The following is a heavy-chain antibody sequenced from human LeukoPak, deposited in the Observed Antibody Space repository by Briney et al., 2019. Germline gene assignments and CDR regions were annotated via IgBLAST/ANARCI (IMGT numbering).Heavy chain of an antibody. D-gene: IGHD4-11*01. CDR3: ARVLDSNYDY. CDR1: GGTFSSYA. Sequence: GSSVKVSCKASGGTFSSYAICWVRQAPGQGLEWMGRIIPILGIANYAQKFQGRVTITADKSTSTAYMELSSLRSEDTAVYYCARVLDSNYDYWGQGTLVTVSS. V-gene: IGHV1-69*04. J-gene: IGHJ4*02. CDR2: IIPILGIA.